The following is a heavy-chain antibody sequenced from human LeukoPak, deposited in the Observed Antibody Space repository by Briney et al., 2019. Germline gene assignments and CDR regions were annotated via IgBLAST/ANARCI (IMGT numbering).Heavy chain of an antibody. Sequence: PGGSLRLSCAASGFTFSSYAMSWVRQAPGKGLEWVSAISGSGGSTYYADSVKGRFTISRDNSKNTLYLQMNSLRAEDTAVYYCASGRYCSSTSCYHGDYWGQGTLVTVSS. D-gene: IGHD2-2*01. CDR1: GFTFSSYA. CDR3: ASGRYCSSTSCYHGDY. V-gene: IGHV3-23*01. CDR2: ISGSGGST. J-gene: IGHJ4*02.